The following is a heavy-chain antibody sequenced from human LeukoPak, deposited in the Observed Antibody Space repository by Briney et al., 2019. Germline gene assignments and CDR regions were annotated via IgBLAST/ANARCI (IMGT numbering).Heavy chain of an antibody. D-gene: IGHD6-19*01. Sequence: SETLSLTCTVSGGSISSTYGSWIRQPPGKGLEWIGYIYYSGSTNYNPSLKSRVTISVDTSKNQFSLKLSSMTAADTAVYYCARGPSSGCYGYWGPGTLVTAAS. CDR1: GGSISSTY. J-gene: IGHJ4*03. V-gene: IGHV4-59*01. CDR2: IYYSGST. CDR3: ARGPSSGCYGY.